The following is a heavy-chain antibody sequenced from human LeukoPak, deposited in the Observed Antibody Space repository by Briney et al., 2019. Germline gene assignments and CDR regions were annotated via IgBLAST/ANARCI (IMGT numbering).Heavy chain of an antibody. V-gene: IGHV4-59*01. J-gene: IGHJ4*02. D-gene: IGHD6-19*01. CDR3: ARDPDSSEWELEY. CDR1: GGSITSNY. Sequence: SETLSHTCTVSGGSITSNYWSWIRQPPGKGLEWIGYIYYSGSTNYNPSLKSRVTISVDTSKNQFSLKLSSVTAADTAVYYCARDPDSSEWELEYWGRGTLVTVSS. CDR2: IYYSGST.